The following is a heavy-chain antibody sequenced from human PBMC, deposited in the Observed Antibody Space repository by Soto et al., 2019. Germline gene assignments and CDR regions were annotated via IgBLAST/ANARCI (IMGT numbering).Heavy chain of an antibody. CDR3: ARVGGTYYDYVWGSYRFLDY. Sequence: QVQLQESGPGLVKPSQTLSLTCTVSGGSISSGGYYWSWIRQHPGKGLEWIGYIYYSGSTYYNPSLKRRVTISVDTSKNQFSLKLSSVTAADTAVYYCARVGGTYYDYVWGSYRFLDYWGQGTLVTVSS. V-gene: IGHV4-31*03. CDR2: IYYSGST. J-gene: IGHJ4*02. CDR1: GGSISSGGYY. D-gene: IGHD3-16*02.